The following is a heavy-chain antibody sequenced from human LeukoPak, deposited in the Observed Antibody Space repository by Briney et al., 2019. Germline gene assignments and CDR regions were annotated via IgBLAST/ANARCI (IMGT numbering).Heavy chain of an antibody. D-gene: IGHD6-19*01. CDR1: GYTFTSYA. CDR2: INTNTGNP. CDR3: ARDGPEDSSGWPAGDY. V-gene: IGHV7-4-1*02. J-gene: IGHJ4*02. Sequence: GASVKVSCKASGYTFTSYAMNWVRQAPGQGLEWMGWINTNTGNPTYAQGFTGRFVFSLDTSVSTAYLQISSLKAEDTAVYYCARDGPEDSSGWPAGDYWGLGTLVTVSS.